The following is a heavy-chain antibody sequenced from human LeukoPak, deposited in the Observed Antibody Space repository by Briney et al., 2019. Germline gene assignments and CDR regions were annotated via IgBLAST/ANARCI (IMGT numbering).Heavy chain of an antibody. Sequence: SETLSLTCTVSGGSISSSSYYWGWIRQPPGKGLEWIGSIYYSGSTYYNPSLKSRVTISVDTSKNQFSLKLSSVTAADTAVYYCARLVRPRTYYSSGWPNIGYWGQGTLVTVSS. D-gene: IGHD6-19*01. CDR1: GGSISSSSYY. CDR3: ARLVRPRTYYSSGWPNIGY. CDR2: IYYSGST. V-gene: IGHV4-39*07. J-gene: IGHJ4*02.